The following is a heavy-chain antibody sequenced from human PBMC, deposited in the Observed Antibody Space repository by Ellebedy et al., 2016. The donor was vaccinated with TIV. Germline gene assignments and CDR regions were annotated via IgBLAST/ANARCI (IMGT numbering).Heavy chain of an antibody. CDR2: ISVYNGYT. D-gene: IGHD4-11*01. CDR1: GYIFTNYA. CDR3: ARGYGNYDNWFDP. J-gene: IGHJ5*02. V-gene: IGHV1-18*01. Sequence: AASVKVSCKASGYIFTNYAIHWVRQAPGQGLEWIGRISVYNGYTDYAQKVQGRVTMTTDTSTSTAYMELRSLRSDDAAVYYCARGYGNYDNWFDPWGQGTLVTVSS.